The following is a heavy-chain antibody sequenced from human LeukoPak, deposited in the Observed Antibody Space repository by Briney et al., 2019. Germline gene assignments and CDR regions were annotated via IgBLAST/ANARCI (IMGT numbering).Heavy chain of an antibody. CDR3: ARIGYYDSKAFDI. J-gene: IGHJ3*02. CDR2: IYSGGST. D-gene: IGHD3-22*01. Sequence: GGSLRLSCAASGFTVSSNYMSWVRQAPGKGLEWVSVIYSGGSTYYADSVKGRFTISRDNSKNTLYLQMNSLRAEDTAVYYCARIGYYDSKAFDIWGQGTMVTVSS. CDR1: GFTVSSNY. V-gene: IGHV3-66*01.